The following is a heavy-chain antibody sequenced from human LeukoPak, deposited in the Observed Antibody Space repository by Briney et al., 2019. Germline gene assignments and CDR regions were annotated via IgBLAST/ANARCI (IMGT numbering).Heavy chain of an antibody. V-gene: IGHV1-69*13. CDR1: GGTFSSYA. J-gene: IGHJ5*02. D-gene: IGHD3-3*01. Sequence: SVKVSCKASGGTFSSYAISWVRQAPGQGLEWMGGIIPIFGTANYAQKFQGRVTITADESTSTAYMEPSSLRSEDTAVYYCARDSGDDFSNWFDPWGQGTLVTVS. CDR3: ARDSGDDFSNWFDP. CDR2: IIPIFGTA.